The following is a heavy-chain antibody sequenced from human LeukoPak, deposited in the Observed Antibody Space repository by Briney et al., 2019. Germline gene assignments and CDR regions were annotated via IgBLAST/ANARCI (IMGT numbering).Heavy chain of an antibody. V-gene: IGHV3-23*01. CDR2: ISGSGHST. J-gene: IGHJ4*02. D-gene: IGHD6-13*01. CDR3: ARAPGYRSFLDY. CDR1: GFTFTGYA. Sequence: GGSLRLSCAASGFTFTGYAMSWVRQAPGKGLEWVSAISGSGHSTDYADSVKGRFTISRDNSKNTLYLQMNSLRAEDTAVYYCARAPGYRSFLDYWGQGTLVTVSS.